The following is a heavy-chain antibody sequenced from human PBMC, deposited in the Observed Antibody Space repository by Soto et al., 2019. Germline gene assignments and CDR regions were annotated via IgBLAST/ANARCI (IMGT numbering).Heavy chain of an antibody. CDR1: GYTFTSFG. J-gene: IGHJ5*02. Sequence: QVQLVQSGAEVKKPGASVKVSCKASGYTFTSFGMHWVRQAPGQRLEWMGWISAGNGDTKYSQKCQGRVTITRDVAASTAYNERSRMNAEDTAVYDCAEKCSGGSLVSCANWCDAWRQGTLVTVSS. D-gene: IGHD2-15*01. CDR2: ISAGNGDT. CDR3: AEKCSGGSLVSCANWCDA. V-gene: IGHV1-3*01.